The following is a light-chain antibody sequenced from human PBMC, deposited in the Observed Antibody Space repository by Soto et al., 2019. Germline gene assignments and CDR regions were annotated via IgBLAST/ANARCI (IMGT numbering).Light chain of an antibody. Sequence: EIVLTQSPGTLSLSPGERATLSCRASQSVSSTYLAWYQQKPGQPPRLLIYGASSRATGIPDRFSGSGSGTDFTLTISRLEPEDFAVYYCQQIGTSPPYTFGQGTKLEIK. V-gene: IGKV3-20*01. CDR2: GAS. CDR3: QQIGTSPPYT. CDR1: QSVSSTY. J-gene: IGKJ2*01.